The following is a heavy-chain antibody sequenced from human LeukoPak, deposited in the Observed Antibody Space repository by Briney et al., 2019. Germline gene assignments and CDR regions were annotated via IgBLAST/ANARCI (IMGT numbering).Heavy chain of an antibody. J-gene: IGHJ4*02. CDR2: IKQDGSEK. CDR3: ARVSSGSRENY. CDR1: GGSFSGYY. V-gene: IGHV3-7*01. D-gene: IGHD6-19*01. Sequence: ETLSLTCAVYGGSFSGYYWSWIRQPPGKGLEWVANIKQDGSEKYYVDSVMGRFTISRDNAKNSLYLQMNSLRAEDTAVYYCARVSSGSRENYWGQGTLVTVSS.